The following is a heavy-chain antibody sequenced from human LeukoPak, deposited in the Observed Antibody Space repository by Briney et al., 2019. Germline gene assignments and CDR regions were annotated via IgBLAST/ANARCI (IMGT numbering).Heavy chain of an antibody. D-gene: IGHD3-3*01. J-gene: IGHJ6*02. CDR1: GYTFTSYY. V-gene: IGHV1-46*01. Sequence: VASVKVSCKASGYTFTSYYMHWVRQAPGQGLEWMGIINPSGGSTSYAQKFQGRVTMTRDTSTSTVYMELSSLRSEDTAVCYCARDQDFGVVTTAPYYYYGMDVWGQGTTVTVSS. CDR2: INPSGGST. CDR3: ARDQDFGVVTTAPYYYYGMDV.